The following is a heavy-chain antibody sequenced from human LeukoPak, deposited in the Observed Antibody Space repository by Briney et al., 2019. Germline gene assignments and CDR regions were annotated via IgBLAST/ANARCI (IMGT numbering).Heavy chain of an antibody. CDR3: VKDKEWLVAFDV. Sequence: GGSLRLSCAASGFTFSSYAMSWVRQAPGKGLEWVSGVTASAGSTKYADSVKGRFTIPRDISKNTLFLQMTGLRAEDTARYYCVKDKEWLVAFDVWGQGTVVAVSS. CDR1: GFTFSSYA. J-gene: IGHJ3*01. V-gene: IGHV3-23*01. D-gene: IGHD5-12*01. CDR2: VTASAGST.